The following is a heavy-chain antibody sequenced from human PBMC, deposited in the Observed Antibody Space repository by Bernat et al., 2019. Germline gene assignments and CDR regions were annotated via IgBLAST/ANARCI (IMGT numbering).Heavy chain of an antibody. Sequence: QVQLVQSGAEVKKPGASVKVSCKASGYTFTSYYMHWVRQAPGQGLEWMGWINAGNGNTKYSQKFQGRVTITRDTSASTAYMELSSLRSEDTAVYYCARGGYCSGGSCIWPFYYYYYGMDVWGQGTTVTVSS. V-gene: IGHV1-3*01. CDR3: ARGGYCSGGSCIWPFYYYYYGMDV. J-gene: IGHJ6*02. CDR2: INAGNGNT. D-gene: IGHD2-15*01. CDR1: GYTFTSYY.